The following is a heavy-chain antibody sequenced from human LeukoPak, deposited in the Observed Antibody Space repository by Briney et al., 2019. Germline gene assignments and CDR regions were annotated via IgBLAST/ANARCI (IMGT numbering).Heavy chain of an antibody. Sequence: SETLSLTCTVSGGSISSYYWSWIRQPPGKGPEWIGYIYYSGSTNYNPSLKSRVTISVDTSKNQFSLKLSSVTAADTAVYYCASGGSLEPFDYWGQGTLVTVSS. CDR3: ASGGSLEPFDY. J-gene: IGHJ4*02. V-gene: IGHV4-59*01. CDR1: GGSISSYY. D-gene: IGHD1-26*01. CDR2: IYYSGST.